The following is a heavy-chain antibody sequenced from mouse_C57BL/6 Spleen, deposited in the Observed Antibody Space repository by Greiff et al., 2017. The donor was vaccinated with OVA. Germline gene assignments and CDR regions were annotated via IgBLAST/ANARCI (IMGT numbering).Heavy chain of an antibody. CDR2: INPRNGGT. CDR1: GYTFTSYW. D-gene: IGHD2-3*01. Sequence: VQLQQPGTELVKPGASVKLSCKASGYTFTSYWMHWVKQRPGQGLEWIGNINPRNGGTNYNEKFKSKATLTVDKSSSTAYMQLSSLTSEDSAVYYCARWGLYDGPFDYWGQGTTLTVSS. V-gene: IGHV1-53*01. CDR3: ARWGLYDGPFDY. J-gene: IGHJ2*01.